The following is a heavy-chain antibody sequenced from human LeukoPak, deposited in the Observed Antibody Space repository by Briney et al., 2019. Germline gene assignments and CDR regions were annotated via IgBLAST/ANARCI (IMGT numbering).Heavy chain of an antibody. CDR3: AKESGLRYFDWYVDY. J-gene: IGHJ4*02. V-gene: IGHV3-23*01. D-gene: IGHD3-9*01. CDR2: ISRSGNST. CDR1: GFTFSSYA. Sequence: GGSLRLSCAASGFTFSSYAMSWVRQAPGKGLEWVSGISRSGNSTYYVDSVKGRFTISRDNSKNTLYLQMNSLRAEDTAIYYCAKESGLRYFDWYVDYWGQGTLVTVSS.